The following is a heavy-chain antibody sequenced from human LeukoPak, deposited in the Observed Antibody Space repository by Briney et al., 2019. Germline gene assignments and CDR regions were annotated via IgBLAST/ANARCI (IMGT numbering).Heavy chain of an antibody. Sequence: PSETLSLTCAVYGGSFSGYYWSWIRQPPGKGLEWIGEINHSGSTNYNPSLKSRVTISVDTSKNQLSLKLSSVTAADTAVYYCARSQGYYYDSSGYPSIWGQGTMVTVSS. J-gene: IGHJ3*02. CDR3: ARSQGYYYDSSGYPSI. CDR2: INHSGST. D-gene: IGHD3-22*01. CDR1: GGSFSGYY. V-gene: IGHV4-34*01.